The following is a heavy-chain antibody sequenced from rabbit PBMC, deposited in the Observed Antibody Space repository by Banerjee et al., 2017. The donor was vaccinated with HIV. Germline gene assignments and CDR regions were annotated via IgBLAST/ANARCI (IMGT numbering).Heavy chain of an antibody. CDR3: ARDLAGVIGWNFNL. V-gene: IGHV1S40*01. J-gene: IGHJ4*01. Sequence: QSLEESGGDLVKPGASLTLTCTASGLDFSSSYWICWVRQAPGKGLEWIACIYAGSSGSTVYATWAKGRFTISRTSSTTVTLQMTSLTAADTATYFCARDLAGVIGWNFNLWGQGTLVTVS. CDR1: GLDFSSSYW. CDR2: IYAGSSGST. D-gene: IGHD4-1*01.